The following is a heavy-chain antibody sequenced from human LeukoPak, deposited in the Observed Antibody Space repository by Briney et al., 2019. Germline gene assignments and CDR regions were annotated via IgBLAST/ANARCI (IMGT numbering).Heavy chain of an antibody. CDR2: ISSNGGST. Sequence: GGSLRLSCAASGFTFSSYAMHWVRQAPGKGLEYVSAISSNGGSTYYANSVKGRFTISRDNSKNTLYLQMNSLRAEDTAVYYCAKEDTMVRGVFDYWGQGTLVTVSS. CDR3: AKEDTMVRGVFDY. CDR1: GFTFSSYA. V-gene: IGHV3-64*01. J-gene: IGHJ4*02. D-gene: IGHD3-10*01.